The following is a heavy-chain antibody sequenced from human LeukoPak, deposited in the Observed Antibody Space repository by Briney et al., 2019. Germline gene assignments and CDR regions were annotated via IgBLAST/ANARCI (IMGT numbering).Heavy chain of an antibody. Sequence: SETLSLTCTVSGGSISSYYWNWIRQPAGKGLEWIGRIYTSGTTSYNPSLKSRVTISVDTSQNQFSLKLSSVTAADTAVYYCARDNFGYCSGGSCYSNAFDIWGQGTMVTVSS. CDR3: ARDNFGYCSGGSCYSNAFDI. D-gene: IGHD2-15*01. J-gene: IGHJ3*02. CDR2: IYTSGTT. V-gene: IGHV4-4*07. CDR1: GGSISSYY.